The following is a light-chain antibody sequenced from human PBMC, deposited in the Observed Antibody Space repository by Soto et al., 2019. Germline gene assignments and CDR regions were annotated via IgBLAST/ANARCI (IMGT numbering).Light chain of an antibody. V-gene: IGLV2-8*01. CDR3: SSYAGSISYV. CDR2: EVS. J-gene: IGLJ1*01. CDR1: SSDVGGYNY. Sequence: QSALTQPPSESGYPGQSVTISCTGTSSDVGGYNYVSWYQQHPGKAPKLMIYEVSKRPSGVPDRFSGSKSGNTASLTVSGLQAEDEADYYCSSYAGSISYVFGTGTKLTVL.